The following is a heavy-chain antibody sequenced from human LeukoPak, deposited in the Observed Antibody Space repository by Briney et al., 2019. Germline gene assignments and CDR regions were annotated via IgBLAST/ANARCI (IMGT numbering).Heavy chain of an antibody. V-gene: IGHV4-34*01. J-gene: IGHJ4*02. CDR2: INHSGST. CDR1: GGSFSGYY. CDR3: ARGPGLLWFGELFHYFDY. Sequence: PSETLSLTCAVYGGSFSGYYWSWIRQPPGKGLEWIGEINHSGSTNYNPSLKSRVTISVDTSKNQFSLKLSPVTAADTAVYYCARGPGLLWFGELFHYFDYWGQGTLVTVSS. D-gene: IGHD3-10*01.